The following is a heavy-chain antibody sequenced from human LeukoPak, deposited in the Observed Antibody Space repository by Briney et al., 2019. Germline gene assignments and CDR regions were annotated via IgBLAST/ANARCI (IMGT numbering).Heavy chain of an antibody. CDR3: ATDLRGYSYGFDAFDI. CDR2: FDPEDGET. D-gene: IGHD5-18*01. V-gene: IGHV1-24*01. J-gene: IGHJ3*02. CDR1: GYTLTELS. Sequence: ASVKVSCKVSGYTLTELSMHWVRQAPGKGLEWMGGFDPEDGETTYAQKFQGRVTMTEDTSTDTAYMELSSLRSEDTAVYYCATDLRGYSYGFDAFDIWGQGTMVTVSS.